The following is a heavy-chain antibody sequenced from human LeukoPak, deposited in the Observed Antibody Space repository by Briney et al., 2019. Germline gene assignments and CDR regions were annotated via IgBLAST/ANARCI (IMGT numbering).Heavy chain of an antibody. CDR2: IYYSGST. J-gene: IGHJ3*02. Sequence: SETLSLTCTVSGGSISSYYWSWIRQPPGKGLEWIGYIYYSGSTNYNPSLKSRVTISVDTSKNQFSLKLSSVTAADTAVYYCARGAIFGVVIKAFDIWAKGQWSPSLQ. CDR1: GGSISSYY. D-gene: IGHD3-3*02. CDR3: ARGAIFGVVIKAFDI. V-gene: IGHV4-59*01.